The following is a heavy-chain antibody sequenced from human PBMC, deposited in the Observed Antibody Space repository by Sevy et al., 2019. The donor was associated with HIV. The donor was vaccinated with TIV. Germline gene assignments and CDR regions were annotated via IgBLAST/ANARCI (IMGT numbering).Heavy chain of an antibody. CDR2: MWYDGRTE. V-gene: IGHV3-33*01. CDR3: ARDAARVIVPTAGFDS. CDR1: GFTFKSFS. Sequence: GESLKISCVASGFTFKSFSMHWVRQAPGKGLEWVAAMWYDGRTERYAGSVQGRFTISRDNSKKTLFLQMNSLRDEDTAIYYCARDAARVIVPTAGFDSWGQGTLVTVSS. D-gene: IGHD6-6*01. J-gene: IGHJ5*01.